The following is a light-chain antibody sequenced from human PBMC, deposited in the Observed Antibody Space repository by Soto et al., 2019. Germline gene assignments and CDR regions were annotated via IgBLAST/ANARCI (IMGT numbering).Light chain of an antibody. Sequence: EIVLTQSPATLSLSPGERATLSCRASQSVSIYLAWYQQKPGQAPRLLIFDASNRATGIPARFSGSGSGTDFTLTISSLEPEDFAVYYCQQRINWPPEITFGKGHDWRLN. CDR3: QQRINWPPEIT. J-gene: IGKJ5*01. CDR1: QSVSIY. V-gene: IGKV3-11*01. CDR2: DAS.